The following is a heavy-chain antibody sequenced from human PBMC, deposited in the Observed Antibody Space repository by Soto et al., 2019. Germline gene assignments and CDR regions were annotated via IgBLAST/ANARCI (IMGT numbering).Heavy chain of an antibody. CDR2: FDPEDGET. J-gene: IGHJ4*02. CDR3: AATAMESYYFDY. Sequence: VKVSCKVSGYTLTELSMHWVRQAPGKGLEWMGGFDPEDGETIYAQKFQGRVTMTEDTSTDTAYMELSSLRSEDTAVYYCAATAMESYYFDYWGQGTLVTVSS. CDR1: GYTLTELS. V-gene: IGHV1-24*01. D-gene: IGHD5-18*01.